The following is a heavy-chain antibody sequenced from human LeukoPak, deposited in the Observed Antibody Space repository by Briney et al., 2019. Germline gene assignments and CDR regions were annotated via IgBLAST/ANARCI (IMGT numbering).Heavy chain of an antibody. CDR3: ARDVLG. V-gene: IGHV4-31*03. CDR2: IYKTGST. CDR1: SDSITSGGYY. J-gene: IGHJ4*02. Sequence: SQTLSLTCTVSSDSITSGGYYWRWIRQRPGKGLECIGYIYKTGSTYYNPSLKSRVSMSVATSRNQFSLKLNSVTAADTAVYYCARDVLGWGQGTLVTVSS.